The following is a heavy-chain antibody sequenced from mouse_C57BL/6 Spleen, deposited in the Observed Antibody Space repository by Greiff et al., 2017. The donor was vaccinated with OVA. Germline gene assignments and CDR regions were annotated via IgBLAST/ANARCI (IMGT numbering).Heavy chain of an antibody. J-gene: IGHJ2*01. CDR1: GYSITSGYD. CDR3: ARGEDYGNLDY. CDR2: ISYSGST. D-gene: IGHD1-1*01. V-gene: IGHV3-1*01. Sequence: EVQGVESGPGMVKPSQSLSLTCTVTGYSITSGYDWHWIRHFPGNKLEWMGYISYSGSTNYNPSLKSRISITHDTSKNHFFLKLNSVTTEDTATYYCARGEDYGNLDYWGQGTTLTVSS.